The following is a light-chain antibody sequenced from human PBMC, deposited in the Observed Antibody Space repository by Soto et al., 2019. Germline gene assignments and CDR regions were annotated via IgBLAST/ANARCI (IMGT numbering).Light chain of an antibody. J-gene: IGLJ2*01. Sequence: QSVLTQPRSVSESPGQSVTISCAGTNSDVGGYNYVSWYQQHPGKAPKLIIYDVTKRPSGVPDRFSGSKSGNTASLTISGLQAEDEADYYCCSYAGSYTLVFGGGTKLTVL. CDR3: CSYAGSYTLV. CDR2: DVT. V-gene: IGLV2-11*01. CDR1: NSDVGGYNY.